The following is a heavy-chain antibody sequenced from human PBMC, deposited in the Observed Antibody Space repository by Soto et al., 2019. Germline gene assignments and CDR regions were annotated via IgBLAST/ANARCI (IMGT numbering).Heavy chain of an antibody. CDR3: ARSVDY. CDR1: GFTFTSYW. J-gene: IGHJ4*02. CDR2: TNLDGSAK. Sequence: EVQLVESGGGLVQPGGSLRLSCAASGFTFTSYWVTWFRQAPGKGLEWVANTNLDGSAKYYVDSVKGRFTISRDNAKNSLYLQMNSLRAEDTAVYYCARSVDYWGQGTLVTVSS. V-gene: IGHV3-7*03.